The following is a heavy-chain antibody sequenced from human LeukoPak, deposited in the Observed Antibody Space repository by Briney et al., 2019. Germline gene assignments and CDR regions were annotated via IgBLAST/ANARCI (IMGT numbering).Heavy chain of an antibody. CDR1: GFTFSSYG. J-gene: IGHJ5*02. V-gene: IGHV3-23*01. Sequence: HAGGSLRLSCAASGFTFSSYGMHWVRQAPGKGLEWVSAISGSGDNTYYADSVKGRFTISRDNSKNTLYLQMNNLRADDTAVYYCATSPTFDPWGQGTLVTVSS. CDR3: ATSPTFDP. CDR2: ISGSGDNT.